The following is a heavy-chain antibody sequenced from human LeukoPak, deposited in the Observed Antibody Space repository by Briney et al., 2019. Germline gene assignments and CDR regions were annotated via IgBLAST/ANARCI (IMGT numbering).Heavy chain of an antibody. V-gene: IGHV3-21*06. CDR3: ARESAHYVDSNGYWDLVP. D-gene: IGHD3-22*01. Sequence: GGSLRLACSTAGFTFTNYGMNWSRHAPGKGLEWVSSIKRNGTVLYNADSVKCRFTISRDNAKNSVFLEMSSLRVDDTAVYFCARESAHYVDSNGYWDLVPWRQGTLVTVSS. J-gene: IGHJ5*02. CDR2: IKRNGTVL. CDR1: GFTFTNYG.